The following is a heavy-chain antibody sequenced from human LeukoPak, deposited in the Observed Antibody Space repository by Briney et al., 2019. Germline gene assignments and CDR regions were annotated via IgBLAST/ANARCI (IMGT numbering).Heavy chain of an antibody. D-gene: IGHD3-22*01. J-gene: IGHJ4*02. V-gene: IGHV1-46*01. CDR3: ARDRRDSSGYYFIDY. CDR1: GYTFTSYY. CDR2: INPSGGST. Sequence: ASVKVSCKASGYTFTSYYMHWVRQAPGQGLEWMGIINPSGGSTSYAQKFQGRVTMTRDMSTSTVYMELSSLRSEDTAVYYCARDRRDSSGYYFIDYWGQGTLVTVSS.